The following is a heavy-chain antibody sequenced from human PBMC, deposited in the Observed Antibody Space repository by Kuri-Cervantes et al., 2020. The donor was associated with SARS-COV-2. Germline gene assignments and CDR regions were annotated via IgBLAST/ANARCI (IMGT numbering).Heavy chain of an antibody. V-gene: IGHV1-69*06. J-gene: IGHJ6*02. D-gene: IGHD6-19*01. CDR2: IIPTFGTA. Sequence: SVKVSCKASGGTFSSYAISWVRQAPGQGLEWTGGIIPTFGTANYAQKFQGRVTITADKSTSTAYMELSSLRSEDTAVYYCARSKGSGWFGFDPSMDVWGQGTTVTVSS. CDR3: ARSKGSGWFGFDPSMDV. CDR1: GGTFSSYA.